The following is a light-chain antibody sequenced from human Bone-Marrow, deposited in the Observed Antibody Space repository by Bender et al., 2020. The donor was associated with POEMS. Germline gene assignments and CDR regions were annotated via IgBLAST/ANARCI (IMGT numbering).Light chain of an antibody. V-gene: IGLV2-14*03. J-gene: IGLJ2*01. CDR3: SSYTTASTQGVV. CDR2: DVS. Sequence: QSALTQPAAVSGSPGQSITISCTGTSSDVGDYNYVSWYQQYPGKAPKLMIYDVSNRPSGVSNRFSGSKSGNTASLTISGLQPEDEADYYCSSYTTASTQGVVFGGGTKLTVL. CDR1: SSDVGDYNY.